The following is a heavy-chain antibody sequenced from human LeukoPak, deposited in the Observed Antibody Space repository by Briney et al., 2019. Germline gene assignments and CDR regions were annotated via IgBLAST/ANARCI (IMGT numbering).Heavy chain of an antibody. V-gene: IGHV3-33*06. CDR2: IWYDGSNK. CDR1: GFTFSSYG. D-gene: IGHD3-16*02. J-gene: IGHJ5*02. CDR3: AKDALPMITFGGVIVDRNNWFDP. Sequence: GGSLRLSCAASGFTFSSYGMHWVRQAPGKGLEWVAVIWYDGSNKYYADSVKGRFTISRDNSKNTLYLQTNSLRAEDTAVYYCAKDALPMITFGGVIVDRNNWFDPWGQGTLVTVSS.